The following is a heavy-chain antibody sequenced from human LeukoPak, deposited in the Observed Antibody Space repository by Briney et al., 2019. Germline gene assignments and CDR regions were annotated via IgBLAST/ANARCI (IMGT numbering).Heavy chain of an antibody. CDR2: ISSSGSTI. V-gene: IGHV3-48*03. J-gene: IGHJ4*02. CDR3: ARGLTTVSEGVDY. Sequence: GGSLRLSCAGSEFTFSSYSMNWVRQAPGKGLEWVSYISSSGSTIYYADSVKGRFTISRDNAKNSLYLQMNSLRAEDTAVYYCARGLTTVSEGVDYWGQGTLVTVSS. CDR1: EFTFSSYS. D-gene: IGHD4-17*01.